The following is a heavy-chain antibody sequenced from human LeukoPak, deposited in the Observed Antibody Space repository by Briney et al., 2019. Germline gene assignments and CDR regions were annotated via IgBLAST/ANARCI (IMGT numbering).Heavy chain of an antibody. Sequence: ASVKVSCKASGGTFSSYAISWVRQAPGQGLEWMGGIIPIFGTANYAQKFQGRVTITADESTSTAYMELSSLRSEDTAVYYCARDHCSSTSCYFVGGYFDYWGQGTLVTVSS. V-gene: IGHV1-69*13. J-gene: IGHJ4*02. CDR2: IIPIFGTA. D-gene: IGHD2-2*01. CDR3: ARDHCSSTSCYFVGGYFDY. CDR1: GGTFSSYA.